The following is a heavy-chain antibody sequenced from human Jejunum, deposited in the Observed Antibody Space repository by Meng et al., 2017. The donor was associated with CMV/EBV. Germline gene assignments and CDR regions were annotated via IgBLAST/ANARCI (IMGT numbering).Heavy chain of an antibody. CDR2: SSNDGSST. J-gene: IGHJ5*02. CDR1: GFTFSTYW. V-gene: IGHV3-74*01. Sequence: LSCAASGFTFSTYWMHWVRQVPGKGLVWVSRSSNDGSSTSYADSVKGRFTISRDNAKNTLFLQMNSLRAEDTGVYYCARGLSNNWFDPWGRGTLVTSPQ. CDR3: ARGLSNNWFDP.